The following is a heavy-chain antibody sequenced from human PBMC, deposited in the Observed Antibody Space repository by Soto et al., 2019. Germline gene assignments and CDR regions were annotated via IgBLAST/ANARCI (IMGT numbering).Heavy chain of an antibody. J-gene: IGHJ4*02. D-gene: IGHD3-3*01. CDR3: ARPGESYDFWSASYDY. CDR2: INAGNGNT. V-gene: IGHV1-3*01. Sequence: ASVKVSCKASGYTFTSYTMHWVRQAPGQRLEWMGWINAGNGNTKYSQKFQGRVTITRDTSASTAYMELSSLRSEDTAVYFCARPGESYDFWSASYDYWGQGTLVTVSS. CDR1: GYTFTSYT.